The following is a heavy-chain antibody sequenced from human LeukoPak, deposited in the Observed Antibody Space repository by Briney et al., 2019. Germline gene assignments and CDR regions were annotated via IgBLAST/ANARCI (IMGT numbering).Heavy chain of an antibody. J-gene: IGHJ4*02. V-gene: IGHV3-48*02. Sequence: GGSLKLSRAASGFTFSTYSMNWVRQAPGKGLEWVSYISSSSSTIYYADSVKGRFTISRDNAKNSLYLQMNSLRDEDTAVYSCARSYSSGWFYFDYWGQGTLVTVSS. CDR3: ARSYSSGWFYFDY. CDR1: GFTFSTYS. CDR2: ISSSSSTI. D-gene: IGHD6-19*01.